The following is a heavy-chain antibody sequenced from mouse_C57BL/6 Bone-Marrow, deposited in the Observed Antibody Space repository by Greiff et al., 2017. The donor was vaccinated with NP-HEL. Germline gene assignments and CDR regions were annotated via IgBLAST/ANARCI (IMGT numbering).Heavy chain of an antibody. V-gene: IGHV7-1*01. CDR1: GFTFSDFY. CDR2: SRNKANDYTT. D-gene: IGHD1-1*01. J-gene: IGHJ4*01. CDR3: ARDAYGIAMDY. Sequence: EVQRVESGGGLVQSGRSLRLSCATSGFTFSDFYMEWVRQAPGKGLEWIAASRNKANDYTTEYSASVKGRFIVSRDTSQSILYLQMNALRAEDTAIYYCARDAYGIAMDYWGQGTSVTVSS.